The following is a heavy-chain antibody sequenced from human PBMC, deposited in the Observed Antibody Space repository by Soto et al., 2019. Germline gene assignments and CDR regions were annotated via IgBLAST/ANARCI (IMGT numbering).Heavy chain of an antibody. CDR2: IVVGSGNT. CDR1: GFTFTSSA. Sequence: ASVKVSCKASGFTFTSSAVQWVRQARGQRLEWIGWIVVGSGNTNYAQKFQERVTITRDMSTSTAYLELSSLRSEDTAVYYCAGDRDRSPAPVDFDSWCKATLGTVPS. CDR3: AGDRDRSPAPVDFDS. J-gene: IGHJ4*02. V-gene: IGHV1-58*01. D-gene: IGHD2-2*01.